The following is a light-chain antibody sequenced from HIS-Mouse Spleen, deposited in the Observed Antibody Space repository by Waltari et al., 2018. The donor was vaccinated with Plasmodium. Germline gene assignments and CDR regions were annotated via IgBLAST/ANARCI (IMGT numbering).Light chain of an antibody. CDR2: GAS. CDR1: QSVSSN. Sequence: EIVMTQSPATLSVSPGERATLSCRASQSVSSNLAWYQQKPGQAPRLLIYGASTRATGNPARYSGSGSRTEFTLTISSLQSEDFAVYYCQQYNNWSFTFGPGTKVDIK. J-gene: IGKJ3*01. V-gene: IGKV3-15*01. CDR3: QQYNNWSFT.